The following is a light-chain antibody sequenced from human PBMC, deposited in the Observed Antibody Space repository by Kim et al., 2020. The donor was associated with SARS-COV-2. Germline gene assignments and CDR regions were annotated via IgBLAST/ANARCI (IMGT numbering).Light chain of an antibody. Sequence: PGQSITISCTGTRSDVGGYNSVSWYQQHPGKAPKLMIYEVSNRPSGVSNRFSGSKSGNTASLTISGLQAEDEADYYCSSYTSSTLVFGTGTKVTVL. CDR3: SSYTSSTLV. V-gene: IGLV2-14*01. CDR2: EVS. CDR1: RSDVGGYNS. J-gene: IGLJ1*01.